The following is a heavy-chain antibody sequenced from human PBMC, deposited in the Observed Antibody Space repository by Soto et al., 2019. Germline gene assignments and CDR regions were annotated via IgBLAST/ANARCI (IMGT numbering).Heavy chain of an antibody. J-gene: IGHJ6*02. Sequence: QVQLVQSGAEVKKPGSSVKVSCKASGDTFSSYAISWVRQAPGQGLEWMGGIIPIFGTANYAQKFQGRVTITADESTSTAYMELSSLRSEDTAVYYCARGSWIQLWLEGRNYYYGTDVWGQGTTVTVSS. CDR3: ARGSWIQLWLEGRNYYYGTDV. CDR2: IIPIFGTA. V-gene: IGHV1-69*01. D-gene: IGHD5-18*01. CDR1: GDTFSSYA.